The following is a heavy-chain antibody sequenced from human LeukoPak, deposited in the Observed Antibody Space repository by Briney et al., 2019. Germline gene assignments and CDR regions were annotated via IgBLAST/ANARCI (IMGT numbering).Heavy chain of an antibody. CDR1: GFTFSSCA. Sequence: GGSLRLSCTASGFTFSSCAMTWVRQAPGKGLQWVSTISGSGGSTYYADSVKGRLTISRGNSKNTLYLQMNSLRAEDTAVYYCAKEYGSGSYSDFDYWGQGTLVTVSS. CDR3: AKEYGSGSYSDFDY. J-gene: IGHJ4*02. CDR2: ISGSGGST. V-gene: IGHV3-23*01. D-gene: IGHD3-10*01.